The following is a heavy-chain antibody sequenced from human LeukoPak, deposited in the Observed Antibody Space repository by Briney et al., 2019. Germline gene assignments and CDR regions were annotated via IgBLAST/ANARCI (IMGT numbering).Heavy chain of an antibody. CDR3: AKASGYSQYNYFDY. D-gene: IGHD3-3*01. CDR2: ISGSGGST. Sequence: PGGSLRLSCVASGFTFSSYAMSWVRQAPGKGLEWVSAISGSGGSTYYADSVKGRFTISRDNSKNTLYLQMNSLRAEDTAVYYCAKASGYSQYNYFDYWGQGTLVTVSS. V-gene: IGHV3-23*01. J-gene: IGHJ4*02. CDR1: GFTFSSYA.